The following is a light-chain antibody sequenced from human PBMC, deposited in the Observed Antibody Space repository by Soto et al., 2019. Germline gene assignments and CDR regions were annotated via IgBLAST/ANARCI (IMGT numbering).Light chain of an antibody. CDR2: TDS. CDR3: AACDDSLTGWL. V-gene: IGLV1-44*01. Sequence: QSVLTQPPSASGTPGQRVTISCSGSNSNVGNNSVNWYQQFPGTAPKLLIETDSQRPAGVPDRFSGSKSVTSASLAISGLQSEDEADYYCAACDDSLTGWLFGGGTKLTVL. J-gene: IGLJ3*02. CDR1: NSNVGNNS.